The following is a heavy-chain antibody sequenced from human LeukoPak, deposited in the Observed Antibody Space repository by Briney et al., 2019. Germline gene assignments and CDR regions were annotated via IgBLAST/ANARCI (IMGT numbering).Heavy chain of an antibody. CDR1: GFTFSDYY. CDR3: AKGEWLLHLDY. D-gene: IGHD3-3*01. CDR2: ISGSGGST. V-gene: IGHV3-23*01. Sequence: GGSLRLSCAASGFTFSDYYMSWLRQAPGKGLEWVSAISGSGGSTYYADSVKGRFTISRDNSKNTLYLQMNSLRAEDTAVYYCAKGEWLLHLDYWGQGTLVTVSS. J-gene: IGHJ4*02.